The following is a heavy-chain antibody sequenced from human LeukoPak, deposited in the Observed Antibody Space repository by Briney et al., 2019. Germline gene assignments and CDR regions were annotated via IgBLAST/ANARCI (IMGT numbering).Heavy chain of an antibody. CDR2: ISWNSGSI. J-gene: IGHJ4*02. CDR1: GFTFDDYA. D-gene: IGHD6-19*01. CDR3: AKDMDMAVAAGFDY. V-gene: IGHV3-9*01. Sequence: GGSLRLSCAASGFTFDDYAMHWVRQAPGKGLEWVSGISWNSGSIGYADSVKGRFTVSRDNAKNSLYLQMNSLGAEDTALYYCAKDMDMAVAAGFDYWGQGTLVTVSS.